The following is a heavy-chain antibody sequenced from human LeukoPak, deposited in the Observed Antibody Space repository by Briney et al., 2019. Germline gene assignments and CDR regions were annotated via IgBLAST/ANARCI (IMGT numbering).Heavy chain of an antibody. V-gene: IGHV3-21*01. CDR3: AKDVPYYYDSSGYNSEDAFDI. Sequence: GGSLRLSCAASGFTFSSYSMNWVRQAPGKGLEWVSSISSSSSYIYYADSVKGRFTISRDNSKNTLYLQMNSLRAEDTAVYYCAKDVPYYYDSSGYNSEDAFDIWGQGTMVTVSS. CDR2: ISSSSSYI. D-gene: IGHD3-22*01. CDR1: GFTFSSYS. J-gene: IGHJ3*02.